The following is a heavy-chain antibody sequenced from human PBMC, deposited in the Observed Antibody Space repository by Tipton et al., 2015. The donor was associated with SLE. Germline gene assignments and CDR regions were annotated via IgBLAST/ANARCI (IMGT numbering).Heavy chain of an antibody. D-gene: IGHD3-3*01. CDR3: ASDWLSYGFPRDL. CDR2: MPYVGSRE. V-gene: IGHV3-30*04. CDR1: GFPLSSFA. Sequence: SLRLSCAASGFPLSSFAIHWVRQTPGKGLEWVAIMPYVGSRENFADSVKGRFTLSRDNSKNTLYLEMNSLKPEDTAVYSCASDWLSYGFPRDLWGRGTRVTVSP. J-gene: IGHJ2*01.